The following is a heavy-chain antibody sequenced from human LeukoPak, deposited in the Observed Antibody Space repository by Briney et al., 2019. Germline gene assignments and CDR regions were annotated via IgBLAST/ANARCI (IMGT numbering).Heavy chain of an antibody. CDR2: IYYSGST. CDR3: ARDYCSGTSCPHYMDV. Sequence: SETLSLTCTVSGGSISSGGYYWSWIRQHPGKGLEWIGYIYYSGSTYYNPSLKSRVTISVDTSKNQFSLKLSSVTAADTAVYYCARDYCSGTSCPHYMDVWGKGTTVTVSS. V-gene: IGHV4-31*03. CDR1: GGSISSGGYY. D-gene: IGHD2-2*01. J-gene: IGHJ6*03.